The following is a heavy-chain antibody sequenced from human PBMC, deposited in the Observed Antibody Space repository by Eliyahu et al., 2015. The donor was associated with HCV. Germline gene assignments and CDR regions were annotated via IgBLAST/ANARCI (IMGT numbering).Heavy chain of an antibody. J-gene: IGHJ3*02. CDR1: XGSISSXGXS. V-gene: IGHV4-30-2*01. CDR3: ARVNNSPDAFDI. D-gene: IGHD2/OR15-2a*01. Sequence: QLQLQEPGSGLVKPSQTLSLTCAVSXGSISSXGXSWSWIRQPPGKGLGWIGYIYHSGSTYYNPSLKSRVTISVDRSKNQFSLKLSSVTAADTAVYYCARVNNSPDAFDIWGQGTMVTVSS. CDR2: IYHSGST.